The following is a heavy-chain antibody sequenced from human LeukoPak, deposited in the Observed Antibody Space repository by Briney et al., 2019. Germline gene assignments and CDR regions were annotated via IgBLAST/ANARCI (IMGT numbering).Heavy chain of an antibody. CDR2: ISSSSSYI. V-gene: IGHV3-21*01. J-gene: IGHJ4*02. CDR1: GFSFSSYN. CDR3: AKGGDPYSGYDWLFDY. Sequence: PGGSLRLSCAASGFSFSSYNMNWVRQAPGKGLEWVSFISSSSSYIYYADSVKGRFTISRHNAKNSLYLQTNSLRAEDTAVYYCAKGGDPYSGYDWLFDYWGQGTLVTVSS. D-gene: IGHD5-12*01.